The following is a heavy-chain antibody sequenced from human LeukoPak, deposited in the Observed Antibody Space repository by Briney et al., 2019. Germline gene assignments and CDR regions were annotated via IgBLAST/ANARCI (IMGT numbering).Heavy chain of an antibody. CDR2: TSGSGVNS. CDR3: AKEYSGYDFDY. CDR1: GFTLRSCD. Sequence: GGSLRLSCAATGFTLRSCDMSWVRQAPGKGLEWVAATSGSGVNSYYADSVRGRFTISRDNSQNTLYLQMDSLRAEDTALYYCAKEYSGYDFDYWGQGTLVTVSS. V-gene: IGHV3-23*01. D-gene: IGHD5-12*01. J-gene: IGHJ4*02.